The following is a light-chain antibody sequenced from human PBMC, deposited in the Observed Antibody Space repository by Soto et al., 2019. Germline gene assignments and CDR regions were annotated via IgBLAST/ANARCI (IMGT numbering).Light chain of an antibody. Sequence: QSALTQPASVSGSPGQWITISCTGTSSDVGGYIYVSWYQQHPGKAPKLMIYDVTSRPSGVSYRFSGSKSGNTASLTISGLQAEDEADYYCSSYTTSSSYVFGTGTKLTVL. J-gene: IGLJ1*01. CDR2: DVT. V-gene: IGLV2-14*01. CDR1: SSDVGGYIY. CDR3: SSYTTSSSYV.